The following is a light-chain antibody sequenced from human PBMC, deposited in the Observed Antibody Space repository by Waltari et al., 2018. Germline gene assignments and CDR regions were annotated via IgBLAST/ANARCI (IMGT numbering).Light chain of an antibody. CDR3: QHYVRLPAT. J-gene: IGKJ1*01. V-gene: IGKV3-20*01. CDR1: QSVSRA. Sequence: IVLTQSPGSLSSSPGARVTLSCRASQSVSRAVAWYQQKPGQAPRLLIFGASNRATGIPDRFSGSGSETDFSLTISRLEPEDFAVYYCQHYVRLPATFGRGTKVEIK. CDR2: GAS.